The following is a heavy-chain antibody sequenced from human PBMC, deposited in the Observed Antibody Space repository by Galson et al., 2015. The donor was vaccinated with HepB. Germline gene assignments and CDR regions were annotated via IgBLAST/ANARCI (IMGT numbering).Heavy chain of an antibody. CDR2: INPNSGGT. CDR1: GSTFTGYY. D-gene: IGHD6-6*01. J-gene: IGHJ4*02. Sequence: SVTVSCKASGSTFTGYYMHWVRQAPGQGLEWMGWINPNSGGTNYAQKFQGWVTMTRDTSISTAYMELSRLRSDDTAVYYCARGPPGSSSSIDYWGQGTLVTVSS. V-gene: IGHV1-2*04. CDR3: ARGPPGSSSSIDY.